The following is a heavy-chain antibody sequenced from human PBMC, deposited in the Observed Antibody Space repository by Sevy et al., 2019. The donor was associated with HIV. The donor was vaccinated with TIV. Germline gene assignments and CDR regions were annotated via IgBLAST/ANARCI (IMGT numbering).Heavy chain of an antibody. J-gene: IGHJ6*02. CDR2: ISGSDDSGGDDTI. CDR1: GFTFSDYY. D-gene: IGHD3-16*01. CDR3: ARDHVKDGKGGDYYYHAMDV. V-gene: IGHV3-11*01. Sequence: GGSLRLSCAASGFTFSDYYMSWIRQAPGKGLQWISYISGSDDSGGDDTIYYADSVKGRFTISRDNAKNSLYLQMSSLRADDTAVYYCARDHVKDGKGGDYYYHAMDVWGRGTTVTVSS.